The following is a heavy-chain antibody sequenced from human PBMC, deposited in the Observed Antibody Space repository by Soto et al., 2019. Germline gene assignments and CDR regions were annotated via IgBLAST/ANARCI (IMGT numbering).Heavy chain of an antibody. D-gene: IGHD6-19*01. CDR2: ISAYNGNT. Sequence: QVHLVQSGAEVKKPGASVKVSCKASGYTFTSYGISWVRQAHGQGLEWMGWISAYNGNTNYAQKLQGRVTMTTDTSTSTAYMELRSLRSDETAVYDCARDRPVAGTYLSLDYWGQGTLVTVSS. CDR3: ARDRPVAGTYLSLDY. CDR1: GYTFTSYG. V-gene: IGHV1-18*01. J-gene: IGHJ4*02.